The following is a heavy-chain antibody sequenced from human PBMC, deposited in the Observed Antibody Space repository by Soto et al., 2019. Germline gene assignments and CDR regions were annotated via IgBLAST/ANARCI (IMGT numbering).Heavy chain of an antibody. J-gene: IGHJ6*02. CDR1: GFTFSSYA. V-gene: IGHV3-23*01. D-gene: IGHD3-3*01. CDR3: ASDFDFECYGMDV. CDR2: ISGSGGST. Sequence: GGSLRLSCAASGFTFSSYAMSWVRQAPGKGLEWVSAISGSGGSTYYADSVKGRFTISRDNSKNTLYLQMNSLRAEDTAVYYFASDFDFECYGMDVWGQGTTVTVSS.